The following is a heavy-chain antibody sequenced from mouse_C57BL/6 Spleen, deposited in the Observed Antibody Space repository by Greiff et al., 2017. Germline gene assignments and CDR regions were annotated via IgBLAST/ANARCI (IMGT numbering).Heavy chain of an antibody. D-gene: IGHD2-4*01. J-gene: IGHJ2*01. CDR3: TQISYDNDESFDY. Sequence: QVQLQQSGAELVRPGASVTLSCKASGYTFPDYEMHWVKQTPVHGLEWIGAIDPETGGTAYNQTFKGKAILTADKYSSTAYSARRSLTAEDAADYYCTQISYDNDESFDYWGQGTTLTVSS. CDR1: GYTFPDYE. V-gene: IGHV1-15*01. CDR2: IDPETGGT.